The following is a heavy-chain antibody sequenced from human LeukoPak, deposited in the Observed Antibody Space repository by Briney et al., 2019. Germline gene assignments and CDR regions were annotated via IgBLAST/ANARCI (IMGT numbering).Heavy chain of an antibody. CDR2: ISGSGGST. V-gene: IGHV3-23*01. Sequence: GGSLRLSCAASRFTFSSYGMNWVRQAPGKGLEWVSSISGSGGSTYYADSVKGRFTISRDNSKNTLYLQMNSLRAEDTAIYYCVRRDIVAATFDYWGQGTLVTVSS. J-gene: IGHJ4*02. CDR3: VRRDIVAATFDY. CDR1: RFTFSSYG. D-gene: IGHD5-12*01.